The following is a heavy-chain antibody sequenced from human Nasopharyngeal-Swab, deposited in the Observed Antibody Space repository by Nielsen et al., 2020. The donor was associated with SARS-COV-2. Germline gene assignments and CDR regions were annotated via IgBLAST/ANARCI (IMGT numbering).Heavy chain of an antibody. CDR3: ARSMHYDFWSGYWDFPPFDY. CDR2: ISSSSSYI. V-gene: IGHV3-21*01. J-gene: IGHJ4*02. Sequence: GESLKISCAASGFTFSSYSMNWVRQAPGKGLEWVSSISSSSSYIYYADSVKGRFTISRDNAKNSLYLQMNSLRAEDTAVYYCARSMHYDFWSGYWDFPPFDYWGQGTLVTVSS. CDR1: GFTFSSYS. D-gene: IGHD3-3*01.